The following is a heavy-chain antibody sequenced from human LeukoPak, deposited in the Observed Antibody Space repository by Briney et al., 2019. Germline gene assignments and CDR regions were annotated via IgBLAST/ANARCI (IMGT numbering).Heavy chain of an antibody. Sequence: SETLSLTCTVSGGSISSYYWSWIRQPPGKGLEWIGYIYYSGSTNYNPSLTSRCTISVDTSKNQFSMKLSSVTAADTAVYYCARWRAYYYDSSGYYGQAFDIWGQGTMVTVSS. CDR3: ARWRAYYYDSSGYYGQAFDI. CDR1: GGSISSYY. J-gene: IGHJ3*02. CDR2: IYYSGST. D-gene: IGHD3-22*01. V-gene: IGHV4-59*01.